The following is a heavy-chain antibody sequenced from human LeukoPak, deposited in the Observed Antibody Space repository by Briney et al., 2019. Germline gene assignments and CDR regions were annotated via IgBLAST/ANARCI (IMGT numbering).Heavy chain of an antibody. CDR1: GGSISSSSYY. D-gene: IGHD3-10*01. V-gene: IGHV4-39*01. J-gene: IGHJ4*02. CDR2: IYYSGST. Sequence: SETLSLTCTVSGGSISSSSYYWGWIRQPPGKGLEWIGSIYYSGSTYYNPSLKSRVTISVDTSKNQFSLKLSSVTAADTAVYYCARPYGSGSYFDYWGQGTLVTVSS. CDR3: ARPYGSGSYFDY.